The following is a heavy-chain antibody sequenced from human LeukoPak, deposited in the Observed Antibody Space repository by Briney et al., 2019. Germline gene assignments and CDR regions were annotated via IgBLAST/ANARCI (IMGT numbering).Heavy chain of an antibody. CDR3: ATCPYFDY. V-gene: IGHV3-30-3*01. J-gene: IGHJ4*02. CDR1: GFAFRSHA. Sequence: GGSLRLSCAAPGFAFRSHAMHSVRQAPGKGLEWVAVISSDGINRYYADSVKGRFTISGDNSKNTLYLQMNSLRAEDTAVYYCATCPYFDYWGQETLVTVSS. CDR2: ISSDGINR.